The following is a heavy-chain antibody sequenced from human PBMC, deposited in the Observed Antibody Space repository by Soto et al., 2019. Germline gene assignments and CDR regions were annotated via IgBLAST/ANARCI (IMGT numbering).Heavy chain of an antibody. CDR1: GGSISSSNW. CDR3: ARDGQQLGAYYYYGMDA. V-gene: IGHV4-4*02. CDR2: IYHSGST. J-gene: IGHJ6*02. Sequence: SETLSLTCAVSGGSISSSNWWSWVRQPPGKGLEWIGEIYHSGSTNYNPSLKSRVTISVDKSKNQFSLKLSSVTAADTAVYYCARDGQQLGAYYYYGMDAWGQGTTVTVSS. D-gene: IGHD6-13*01.